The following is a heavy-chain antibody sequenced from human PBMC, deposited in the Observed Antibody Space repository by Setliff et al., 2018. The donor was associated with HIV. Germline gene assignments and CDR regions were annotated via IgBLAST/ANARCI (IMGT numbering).Heavy chain of an antibody. CDR1: GASIPSSSHY. V-gene: IGHV4-39*01. D-gene: IGHD5-12*01. CDR2: IFSSGST. Sequence: SETLSLTCTVSGASIPSSSHYWGWIRQPPGKGLQWIGTIFSSGSTYYDPSPKSRVTISIDSTKNQISLKLNFVTAADTAVYYCARHVDIVAPFDFWGQGTLVTVSS. CDR3: ARHVDIVAPFDF. J-gene: IGHJ4*02.